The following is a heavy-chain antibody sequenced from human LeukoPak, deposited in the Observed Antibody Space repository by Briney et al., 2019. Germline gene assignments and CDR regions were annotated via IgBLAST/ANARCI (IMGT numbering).Heavy chain of an antibody. Sequence: PSETLSLTCTVSGGSISSYYWSWIRQPPGKGLEWIGYIYYSGSTNYNPSLKSRVTISVDTSKNQFSLKLSSVTAADTAVYYCARELVATIQHFDYWGQGTLVTVSS. CDR1: GGSISSYY. D-gene: IGHD5-12*01. CDR2: IYYSGST. V-gene: IGHV4-59*01. CDR3: ARELVATIQHFDY. J-gene: IGHJ4*02.